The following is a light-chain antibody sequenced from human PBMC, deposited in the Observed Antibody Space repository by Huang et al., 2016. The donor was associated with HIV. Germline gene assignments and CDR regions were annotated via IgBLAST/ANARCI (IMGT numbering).Light chain of an antibody. J-gene: IGKJ1*01. CDR3: HQYGTSPET. V-gene: IGKV3-20*01. Sequence: EVALSQSPGTLSLSPGEGATLSCRASPSVSGNYLAWYQQRPGQAPRLLIYGASRRATGIPDRFSGSGSGTDFTLTVNTLEPEDVAVYYCHQYGTSPETFGQGTKVEIK. CDR2: GAS. CDR1: PSVSGNY.